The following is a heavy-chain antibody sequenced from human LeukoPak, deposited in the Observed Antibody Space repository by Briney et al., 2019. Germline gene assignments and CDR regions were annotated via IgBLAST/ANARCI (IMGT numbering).Heavy chain of an antibody. CDR2: IIPILGIA. J-gene: IGHJ4*02. V-gene: IGHV1-69*04. CDR3: ARDPELAVAANYFDY. CDR1: GGTFSSYA. Sequence: SVKVSCKASGGTFSSYAISWVRQAPGQGLEWMGRIIPILGIANYAQKFQSRVTITADKSTSTAYMELSSLRSEDTAVYYCARDPELAVAANYFDYWGQGTLVTVSS. D-gene: IGHD6-19*01.